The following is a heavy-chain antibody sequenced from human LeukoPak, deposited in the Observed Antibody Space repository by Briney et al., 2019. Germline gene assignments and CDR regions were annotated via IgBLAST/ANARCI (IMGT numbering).Heavy chain of an antibody. V-gene: IGHV4-59*01. D-gene: IGHD5-12*01. CDR1: GGSISSYY. J-gene: IGHJ4*02. CDR3: ARGGDSGYDLDYFDY. CDR2: IYYSGST. Sequence: SETLSLTCTVSGGSISSYYWSWIRQPPGKGLEWIGYIYYSGSTNYNPSLKSRVTISVDTSKNQFSLKLSPVTAADTAVYYCARGGDSGYDLDYFDYWGQGTLVTVSS.